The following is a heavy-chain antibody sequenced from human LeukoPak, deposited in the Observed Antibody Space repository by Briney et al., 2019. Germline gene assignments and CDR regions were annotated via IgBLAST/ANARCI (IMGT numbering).Heavy chain of an antibody. CDR2: ISSSGRTT. V-gene: IGHV3-23*01. D-gene: IGHD6-19*01. J-gene: IGHJ4*02. CDR3: AKRSSDNAPPIDY. CDR1: GFTFNNYA. Sequence: GGSLRLSYAASGFTFNNYAMTWVRQAPGKGLEWVSSISSSGRTTYYANSVKGRFTISRDRSGKPLYLQTNIRRVEDTAIYYCAKRSSDNAPPIDYWGQGTLVTVS.